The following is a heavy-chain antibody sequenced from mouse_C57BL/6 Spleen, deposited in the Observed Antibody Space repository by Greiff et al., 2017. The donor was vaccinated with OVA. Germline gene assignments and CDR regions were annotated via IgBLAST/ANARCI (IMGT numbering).Heavy chain of an antibody. CDR1: GFSLTSYG. CDR3: ARGTTVVALDY. D-gene: IGHD1-1*01. Sequence: VKLMESGPGLVQPSQSLSITCTVSGFSLTSYGVHWVRQSPGKGPEWLGVIWSGGSTDYNAAFISRLSISKDNSKSQVFFKMNSLQADDTAIYYCARGTTVVALDYWGQGTTLTVSS. V-gene: IGHV2-2*01. J-gene: IGHJ2*01. CDR2: IWSGGST.